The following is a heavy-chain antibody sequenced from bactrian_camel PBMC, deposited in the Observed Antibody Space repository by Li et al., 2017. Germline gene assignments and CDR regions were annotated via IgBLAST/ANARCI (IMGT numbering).Heavy chain of an antibody. CDR1: GYTFSSFS. Sequence: DVQLVESGGGSAQAGGSLLLSCKGSGYTFSSFSLAWFRQAPGKEREGVAAINVDLGSIYYADSVKGRFTISRDNAMNTLYLQMNNLRPDDSSVYYCAAQHGGGLPDYSSIWCSRSQGTQVTVS. CDR3: AAQHGGGLPDYSSIWCS. CDR2: INVDLGSI. J-gene: IGHJ6*01. D-gene: IGHD4*01. V-gene: IGHV3S31*01.